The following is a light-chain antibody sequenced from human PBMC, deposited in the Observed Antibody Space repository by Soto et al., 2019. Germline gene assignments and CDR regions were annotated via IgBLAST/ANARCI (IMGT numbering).Light chain of an antibody. V-gene: IGLV2-14*01. CDR1: SSDVGAYNY. J-gene: IGLJ1*01. CDR2: EVS. Sequence: QSALTQPASVSGSPGQSITISCTGTSSDVGAYNYVSWYQHHPGKAPKLMIYEVSNRPSGVSNRFSGSKSGNTASLTISGLQAEDEADYFCSSYTSSSLFFFVFGSGTKVTVL. CDR3: SSYTSSSLFFFV.